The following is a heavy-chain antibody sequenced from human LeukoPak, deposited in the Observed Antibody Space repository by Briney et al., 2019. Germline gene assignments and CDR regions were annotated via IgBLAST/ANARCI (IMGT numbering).Heavy chain of an antibody. D-gene: IGHD2-21*01. CDR1: GGSISSGDYY. CDR3: ARTQNYCGGDCYLFDY. Sequence: TLSLTCTVSGGSISSGDYYCSWIRQPPGKGLEWIGYIYYSGSTYYNPSLKSRVTISVDTSKNQFSLKLSSVTAADTAVYYCARTQNYCGGDCYLFDYWGQGTLVTVSS. CDR2: IYYSGST. V-gene: IGHV4-30-4*08. J-gene: IGHJ4*02.